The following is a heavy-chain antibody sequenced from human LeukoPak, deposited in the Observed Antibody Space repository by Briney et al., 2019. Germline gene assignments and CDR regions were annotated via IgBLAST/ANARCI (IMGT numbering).Heavy chain of an antibody. CDR2: IIPIFGTA. D-gene: IGHD6-13*01. J-gene: IGHJ6*03. CDR3: ARDKLEYSSSWCYYYYMDV. Sequence: ASVKVSCKASGGTFSSYAISWVRQAPGQGLEWMGGIIPIFGTANYAQKFQGRVTITTDESTSTAYMELSSLRSEGTAVYYCARDKLEYSSSWCYYYYMDVWGKGTTVTVSS. CDR1: GGTFSSYA. V-gene: IGHV1-69*05.